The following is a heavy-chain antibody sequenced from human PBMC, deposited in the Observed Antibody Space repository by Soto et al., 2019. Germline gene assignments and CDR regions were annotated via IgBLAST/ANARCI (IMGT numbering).Heavy chain of an antibody. CDR2: ISDDGSKK. J-gene: IGHJ4*02. CDR1: GFTSRSYA. V-gene: IGHV3-30-3*01. CDR3: ARDHYFDY. Sequence: QVQLVESGGGVVQPGRSLRLSCAASGFTSRSYAMHWVRQAPGKGLEWVAVISDDGSKKDYADSVKGRFTISRDNSKNTLYLQMNSLRAEDTAVYYCARDHYFDYWGQGTLVTVSS.